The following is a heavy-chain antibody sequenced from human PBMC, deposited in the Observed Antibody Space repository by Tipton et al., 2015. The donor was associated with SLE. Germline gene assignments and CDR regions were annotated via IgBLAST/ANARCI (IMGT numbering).Heavy chain of an antibody. CDR3: AKAGTTPCDY. D-gene: IGHD1-7*01. CDR1: GFTFSSYG. J-gene: IGHJ4*02. Sequence: SLRLSCAASGFTFSSYGMHWVRQAPGKGLEWVTFIRSDGTDKYYTDSLKGRFTISRDNSQNTLYLEMSSLRAEDTAVYYCAKAGTTPCDYWGQGTLVTVSS. V-gene: IGHV3-30*02. CDR2: IRSDGTDK.